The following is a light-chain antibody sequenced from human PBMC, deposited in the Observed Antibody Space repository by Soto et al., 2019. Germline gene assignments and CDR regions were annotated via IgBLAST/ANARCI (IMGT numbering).Light chain of an antibody. V-gene: IGKV2-24*01. CDR2: QVS. Sequence: VLTQTPLSSPVTLGQPASISCRYSHSLVYSDVNTYLSWLQQRPVQPPRLLIYQVSNRSSGVPDRLSGSEAGTYFTLKISRVEAEDVGVYSCIHFSHFPRTFGKETQVEIK. J-gene: IGKJ1*01. CDR3: IHFSHFPRT. CDR1: HSLVYSDVNTY.